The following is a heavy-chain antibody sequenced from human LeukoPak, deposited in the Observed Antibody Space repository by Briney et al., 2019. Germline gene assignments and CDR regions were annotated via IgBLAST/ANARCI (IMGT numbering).Heavy chain of an antibody. D-gene: IGHD1-14*01. CDR2: IYSGGST. V-gene: IGHV3-66*01. Sequence: GGSLRLSCAASGFTVSSNYMSWVRRAPGKGLEWVSVIYSGGSTYYADSVKGRFTISRDNSKNTLYLQMNSLRAEDTAVYYCARGRSGVDTEAFDIWGQGTMVTVSS. J-gene: IGHJ3*02. CDR1: GFTVSSNY. CDR3: ARGRSGVDTEAFDI.